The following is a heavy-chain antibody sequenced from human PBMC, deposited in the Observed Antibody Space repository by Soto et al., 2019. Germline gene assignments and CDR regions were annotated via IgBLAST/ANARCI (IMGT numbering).Heavy chain of an antibody. CDR2: IVVGSGNT. V-gene: IGHV1-58*02. CDR1: GFTFTSSA. J-gene: IGHJ4*02. Sequence: GASVKVSCKASGFTFTSSAMQLVRQARGQRLEWIGWIVVGSGNTNYAQKFQERVTITRDMSTSTAYMELSSLRSEDTAVYYCAAIQRGRRYSSGWDIDYWGQGTLVTVSS. D-gene: IGHD6-19*01. CDR3: AAIQRGRRYSSGWDIDY.